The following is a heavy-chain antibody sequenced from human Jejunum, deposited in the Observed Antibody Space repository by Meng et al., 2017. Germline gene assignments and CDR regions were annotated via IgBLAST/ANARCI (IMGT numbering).Heavy chain of an antibody. CDR3: GARDGYNSPALGY. Sequence: QVQLQESGPGLVKPSQTLSLTCTVSGGSLSSGVYYWNWIRQHAGRGLEWIGYIYYTGRTDYNPSLRSRVTISRDTSKNQFSLKVTSVTAADTAMYYCGARDGYNSPALGYWGQGNLVTVSS. CDR1: GGSLSSGVYY. V-gene: IGHV4-31*03. J-gene: IGHJ4*02. CDR2: IYYTGRT. D-gene: IGHD5-24*01.